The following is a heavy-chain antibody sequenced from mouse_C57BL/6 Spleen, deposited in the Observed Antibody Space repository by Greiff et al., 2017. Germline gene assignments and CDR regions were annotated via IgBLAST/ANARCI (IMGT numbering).Heavy chain of an antibody. Sequence: VQLQQSGPELVKPGDSVKISCKASGYSFTGYFMNWVMQSHGKSLEWIGRINPYNGDTFYNQKFKGKATLTVDKSSSTAHMELRSLTSEDSAVYYCARWVDGYYAMDYWGQETSVTVSS. CDR2: INPYNGDT. V-gene: IGHV1-20*01. J-gene: IGHJ4*01. CDR3: ARWVDGYYAMDY. CDR1: GYSFTGYF. D-gene: IGHD2-3*01.